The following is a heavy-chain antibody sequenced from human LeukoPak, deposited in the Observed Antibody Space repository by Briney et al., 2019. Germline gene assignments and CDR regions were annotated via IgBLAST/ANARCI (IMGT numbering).Heavy chain of an antibody. D-gene: IGHD3-10*01. CDR2: ISGSGDST. CDR1: AFTFSSYG. J-gene: IGHJ4*02. Sequence: GGSLRLSCAASAFTFSSYGMSWVRQAPGKGLEWVSDISGSGDSTNYADSVKGRFTISRDNSKNTLYLQMNSLRAEDTAVYYCAKVLKAYYFGSGSYPYDHWGQGTLVTVSS. CDR3: AKVLKAYYFGSGSYPYDH. V-gene: IGHV3-23*01.